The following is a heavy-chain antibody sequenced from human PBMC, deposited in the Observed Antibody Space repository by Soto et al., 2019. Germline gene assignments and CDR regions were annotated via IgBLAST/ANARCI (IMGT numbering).Heavy chain of an antibody. CDR1: GGCISSSSYY. D-gene: IGHD3-3*01. J-gene: IGHJ6*02. CDR3: ARHQNDFWSGYYYYGIDV. V-gene: IGHV4-39*01. CDR2: IYYSGST. Sequence: PSETLSLTCTVSGGCISSSSYYWGWICQPPGKGLEWIGSIYYSGSTYYNPSLKSRVTISVDTSKNQFSLKLSSVTAADTAVYYCARHQNDFWSGYYYYGIDVWGQGTTVTVSS.